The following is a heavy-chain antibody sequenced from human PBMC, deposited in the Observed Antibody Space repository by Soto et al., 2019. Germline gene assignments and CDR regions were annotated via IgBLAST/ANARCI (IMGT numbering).Heavy chain of an antibody. Sequence: QVQRQESGPGLVKPSEPLSLTCTVSGGSITSYYWSWIRQPPGKGLEWLGSFFYSGSTNYNPSLKSRVTISVDTSNNQFSLKLSSVTAADTAVYYCARALRVGATNYYYYYGMDVWGQGTTVTVSS. V-gene: IGHV4-59*01. CDR2: FFYSGST. J-gene: IGHJ6*02. CDR1: GGSITSYY. D-gene: IGHD1-26*01. CDR3: ARALRVGATNYYYYYGMDV.